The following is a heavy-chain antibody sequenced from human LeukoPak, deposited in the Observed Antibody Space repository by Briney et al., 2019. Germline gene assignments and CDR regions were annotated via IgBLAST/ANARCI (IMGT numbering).Heavy chain of an antibody. CDR1: GFTFSRYW. D-gene: IGHD3-22*01. V-gene: IGHV3-74*03. CDR2: ISPDGSTT. J-gene: IGHJ6*02. Sequence: GGSLRLSCAASGFTFSRYWMHWVRQAPGKGLMWVSRISPDGSTTLYADSVKGRFTISRDNAKNTLYLQMNSLGAEDTAVYYCARATGYYYDSSGYYPPENYYGMDVWGQGTTVTVSS. CDR3: ARATGYYYDSSGYYPPENYYGMDV.